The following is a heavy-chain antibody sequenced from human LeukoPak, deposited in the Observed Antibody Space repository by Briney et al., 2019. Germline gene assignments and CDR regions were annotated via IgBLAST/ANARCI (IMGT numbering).Heavy chain of an antibody. CDR1: GFTFSSYA. Sequence: GGSLRLSCAASGFTFSSYAMSWVRQAPGKGLEWVSAISGSGGSTYYADSVKGRFTISRDNSKNTLYLQMNRLRAEDTAVYYCAKDSTPTIVVVPAAWFDPWGQGTLVTVSS. V-gene: IGHV3-23*01. J-gene: IGHJ5*02. CDR2: ISGSGGST. CDR3: AKDSTPTIVVVPAAWFDP. D-gene: IGHD2-2*01.